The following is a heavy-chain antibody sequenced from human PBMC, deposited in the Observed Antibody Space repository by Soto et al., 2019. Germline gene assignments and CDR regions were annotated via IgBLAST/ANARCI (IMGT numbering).Heavy chain of an antibody. Sequence: GGSLRLSCAASGFSFSSYGMQWVRQAPGKGLEWVSVISYDGNTKYYAESVKGRFTISRDNSKNTLYLQMDSLRAEDTAVYYCARESAVMVAASLSYWGQGTLVTVSS. D-gene: IGHD2-15*01. CDR1: GFSFSSYG. CDR2: ISYDGNTK. CDR3: ARESAVMVAASLSY. V-gene: IGHV3-30*03. J-gene: IGHJ4*02.